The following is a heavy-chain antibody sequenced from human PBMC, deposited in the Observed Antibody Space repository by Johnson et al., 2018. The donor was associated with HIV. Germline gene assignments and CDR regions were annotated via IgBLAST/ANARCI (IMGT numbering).Heavy chain of an antibody. CDR2: IRYDGSNK. D-gene: IGHD2-15*01. J-gene: IGHJ3*02. CDR1: GFTFSSYG. V-gene: IGHV3-30*02. CDR3: ARGGIVVVDFDAFDI. Sequence: QVYLVESGGGVVQPGGSLRLSCAASGFTFSSYGMHWVRQAPGKGLEWVAFIRYDGSNKYYTDSVKGRFTFSSDNSKNPLYLQMNSLRAEDTAVYYCARGGIVVVDFDAFDIWGQGTMVTVSS.